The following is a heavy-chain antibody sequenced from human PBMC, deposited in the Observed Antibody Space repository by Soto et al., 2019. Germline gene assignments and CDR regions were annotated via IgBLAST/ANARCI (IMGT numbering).Heavy chain of an antibody. D-gene: IGHD5-18*01. CDR2: IYYSGST. J-gene: IGHJ4*02. V-gene: IGHV4-30-4*01. Sequence: SETLSLTCTVSGGSISSGDYYWSWIRQPPGKGLEWIGYIYYSGSTYYNPSLKSRVTISVDASKNQFSLKLSSVTAADTAVYCGARAADMAAMGYLDYWGQGTLVTVSS. CDR1: GGSISSGDYY. CDR3: ARAADMAAMGYLDY.